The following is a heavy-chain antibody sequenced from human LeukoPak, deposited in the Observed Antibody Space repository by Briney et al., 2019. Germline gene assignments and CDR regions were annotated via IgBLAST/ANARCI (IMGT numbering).Heavy chain of an antibody. J-gene: IGHJ4*02. V-gene: IGHV3-15*01. CDR1: GFTLSNAW. CDR2: IKSKTAGGTT. D-gene: IGHD3-22*01. CDR3: TYYYDSSGSHPTRNFDY. Sequence: GGSLRLSCAASGFTLSNAWMSWVRQAPGKGLEWVGRIKSKTAGGTTDFAAPVKGRFTISRDDSKNTLHLEMNSLKTEDTAVYYCTYYYDSSGSHPTRNFDYWGQGTLVTVSS.